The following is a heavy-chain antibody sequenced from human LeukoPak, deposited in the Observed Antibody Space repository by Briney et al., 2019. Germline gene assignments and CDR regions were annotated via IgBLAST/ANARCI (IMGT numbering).Heavy chain of an antibody. CDR3: AKGSYYDSSGSFYFDY. D-gene: IGHD3-22*01. Sequence: GGSLRLSCAASGFTFSRHAMSWVRQAPGKGLDWVSGISGSGDNTYDADSVKGRFTISRDNSKNTVYLQMNSLRAEDTAVYYCAKGSYYDSSGSFYFDYWGQGTLVTVSS. J-gene: IGHJ4*02. V-gene: IGHV3-23*01. CDR2: ISGSGDNT. CDR1: GFTFSRHA.